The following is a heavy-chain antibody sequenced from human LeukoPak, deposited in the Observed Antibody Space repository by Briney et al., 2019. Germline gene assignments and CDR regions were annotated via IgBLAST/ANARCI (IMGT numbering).Heavy chain of an antibody. CDR3: AREITAGVVPLAGIGY. CDR2: ISSNGGST. CDR1: GFTFSSYA. Sequence: TGGSLRLSCAASGFTFSSYAMHWVRQAPGKGLEYVSAISSNGGSTYYANSVKGRFTISRDNSKNTLYLQMGSLRAEDMAVYYCAREITAGVVPLAGIGYWGQGTLVTVSS. D-gene: IGHD3-22*01. J-gene: IGHJ4*02. V-gene: IGHV3-64*01.